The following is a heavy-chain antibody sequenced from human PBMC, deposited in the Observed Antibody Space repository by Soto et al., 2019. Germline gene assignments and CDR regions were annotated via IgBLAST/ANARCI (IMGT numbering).Heavy chain of an antibody. J-gene: IGHJ4*02. CDR1: GYTFTSYG. D-gene: IGHD3-3*01. CDR3: ARSVLRFLEWLPAHFDY. V-gene: IGHV1-18*01. Sequence: ASVKVSCKASGYTFTSYGISWVRQAPGQGLEWMGWISAYNGNTNYAQKLQGRVTMTTDTSTSTAYMELRSLRSDDTAVYYCARSVLRFLEWLPAHFDYWGQGTLVTVSS. CDR2: ISAYNGNT.